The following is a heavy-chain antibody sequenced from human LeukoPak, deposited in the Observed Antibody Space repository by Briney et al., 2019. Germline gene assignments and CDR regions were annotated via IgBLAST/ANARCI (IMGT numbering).Heavy chain of an antibody. Sequence: RGESLKISCKGSGYSFTSYWIGWVRQAPGQGLEWMGWISAYNGNTNYAQKLQGRVTMTTDTSTSTAYMELRSLRSDDTAVYYCAREGFGDPLQYYYYYYGMDVWGKGTTVTVSS. J-gene: IGHJ6*04. CDR1: GYSFTSYW. D-gene: IGHD3-10*01. CDR3: AREGFGDPLQYYYYYYGMDV. CDR2: ISAYNGNT. V-gene: IGHV1-18*04.